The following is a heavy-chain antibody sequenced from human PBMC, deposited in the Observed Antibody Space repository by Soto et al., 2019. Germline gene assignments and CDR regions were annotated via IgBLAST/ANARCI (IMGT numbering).Heavy chain of an antibody. J-gene: IGHJ6*02. Sequence: QVQLQQSGPGLVKPSETLSLTCSVSSGPSSSHNWGWIRQPPGRGLEWIGYVYSTGGTSYNPSLKRRATISADTSRKHISLTLTSVTAADPAVYYCVRQGIGNLHGRVDVWGQGTTVRVS. V-gene: IGHV4-59*08. D-gene: IGHD1-1*01. CDR3: VRQGIGNLHGRVDV. CDR1: SGPSSSHN. CDR2: VYSTGGT.